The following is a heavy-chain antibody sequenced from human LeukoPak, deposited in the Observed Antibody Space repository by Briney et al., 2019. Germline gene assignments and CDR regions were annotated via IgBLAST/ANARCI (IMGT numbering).Heavy chain of an antibody. CDR2: ISWNSGSI. J-gene: IGHJ4*02. CDR1: GFTFDDYA. D-gene: IGHD4-17*01. Sequence: PGGSLRLSCAASGFTFDDYAMHWVRQAPGKGLEWVSGISWNSGSIGYADSVKGRFTISRDNSKNSLYLQMNSLRTEDTALYYCAKSSLYGDYIDYWGQGTLVTVSS. V-gene: IGHV3-9*01. CDR3: AKSSLYGDYIDY.